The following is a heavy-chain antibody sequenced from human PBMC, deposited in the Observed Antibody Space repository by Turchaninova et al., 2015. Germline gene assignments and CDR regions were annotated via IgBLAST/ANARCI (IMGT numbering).Heavy chain of an antibody. Sequence: GGSLRLSCAASGFTFRTHDMSWVRQAPGKGLEWAAAINVDGGITAYADSVKGRFTISRDNSKNTLYLQMNNLRAEESALYYCAKRMGNGTGGYPRTYDCWGQGTLVTVSS. J-gene: IGHJ4*02. CDR2: INVDGGIT. CDR3: AKRMGNGTGGYPRTYDC. CDR1: GFTFRTHD. D-gene: IGHD6-25*01. V-gene: IGHV3-23*01.